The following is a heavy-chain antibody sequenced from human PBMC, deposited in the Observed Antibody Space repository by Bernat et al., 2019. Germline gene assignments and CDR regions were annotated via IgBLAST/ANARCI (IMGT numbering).Heavy chain of an antibody. V-gene: IGHV4-34*01. Sequence: QVQLQQWGAGLLKPSETLSLTCAVYGGSFSGYYWSWIRQPPGKGLEWIGEINHSGSTNYNPSLKSRVTISVDTCKNKFSLKLSSVTAADTAVYHCEREVRHSYSSSYGRYYMEVWGNGTTVTVSS. CDR3: EREVRHSYSSSYGRYYMEV. D-gene: IGHD6-6*01. CDR2: INHSGST. CDR1: GGSFSGYY. J-gene: IGHJ6*03.